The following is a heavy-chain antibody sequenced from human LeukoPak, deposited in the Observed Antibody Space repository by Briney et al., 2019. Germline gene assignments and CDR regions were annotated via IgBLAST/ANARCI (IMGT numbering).Heavy chain of an antibody. CDR2: IWYDGSNK. V-gene: IGHV3-33*01. J-gene: IGHJ4*02. CDR3: ARRGVVVTAIDY. CDR1: GFTFSSYG. D-gene: IGHD2-21*02. Sequence: GGSLRLSCAASGFTFSSYGMHWVRQAPAKGLEWVAVIWYDGSNKYYADSVKDRFPISRDNSKNTLYLQMNSVRAEDTAVYYCARRGVVVTAIDYWGQGTLVTVSS.